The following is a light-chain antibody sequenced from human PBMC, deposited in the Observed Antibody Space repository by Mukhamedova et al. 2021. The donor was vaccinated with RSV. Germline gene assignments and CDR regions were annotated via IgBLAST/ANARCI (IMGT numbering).Light chain of an antibody. CDR3: SSYTSSSTLGV. V-gene: IGLV2-14*01. CDR1: SSDVGGYNY. Sequence: TGTSSDVGGYNYVSWYQQHPGKAPKLMIYEVSNRPSGVSNRFSGSKSGSTASLTISGLQAEDEADYYCSSYTSSSTLGVFGTGT. J-gene: IGLJ1*01. CDR2: EVS.